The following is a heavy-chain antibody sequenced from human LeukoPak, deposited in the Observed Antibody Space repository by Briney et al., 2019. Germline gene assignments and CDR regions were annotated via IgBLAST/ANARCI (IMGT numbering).Heavy chain of an antibody. CDR3: ARDPSSLRDSFDY. Sequence: GGSLRLSCVASGFTFSSYWMNWVRQAPGKGLEWVANIKEDGSEKYYVDSAEGRFTISRDNAKNSLYLQMNSLRAEDTAVYYCARDPSSLRDSFDYWGQGTLVTVSS. CDR1: GFTFSSYW. CDR2: IKEDGSEK. J-gene: IGHJ4*02. V-gene: IGHV3-7*01.